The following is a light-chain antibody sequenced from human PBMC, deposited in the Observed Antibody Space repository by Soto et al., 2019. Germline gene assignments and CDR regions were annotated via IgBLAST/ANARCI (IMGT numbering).Light chain of an antibody. Sequence: EIVLTQSPATLSLSPGERATLSCRASQSVSSYLDWFQQKPGQAPRHLIYDASNRATGIPARFSGSGSGTDFTLTITSLDPEDIAIYYCHQRSDWPLTFGGGTKVEIK. CDR2: DAS. CDR3: HQRSDWPLT. J-gene: IGKJ4*01. V-gene: IGKV3-11*01. CDR1: QSVSSY.